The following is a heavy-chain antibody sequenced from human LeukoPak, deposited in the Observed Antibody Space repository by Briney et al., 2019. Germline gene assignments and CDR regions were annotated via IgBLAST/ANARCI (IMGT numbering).Heavy chain of an antibody. CDR1: GGSFNNYH. V-gene: IGHV4-34*01. CDR3: ARTYCGGDCRGYYYSYYMDV. Sequence: SETLSLTCAVYGGSFNNYHWTWIRQPPGKGLEWIGDISHTGSTNYNPSLKGRVTVSLDTSKNQFSLEVNSVTAADTAVYYCARTYCGGDCRGYYYSYYMDVWGKGTTVTISS. J-gene: IGHJ6*03. D-gene: IGHD2-21*02. CDR2: ISHTGST.